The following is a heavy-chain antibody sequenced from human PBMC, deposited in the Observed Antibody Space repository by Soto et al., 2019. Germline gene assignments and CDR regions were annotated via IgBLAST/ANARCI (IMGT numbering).Heavy chain of an antibody. CDR3: AKDSSGWPLDY. V-gene: IGHV3-23*01. Sequence: GGSLRLSCAASGFTFSTYAMNRVRQAPGKGLEWVSGISGSGDSTYYADSVKGRFTISRDNAKNSLYLQMNSLRAEDTAVYYCAKDSSGWPLDYWGQGTLVTVSS. CDR2: ISGSGDST. D-gene: IGHD6-19*01. J-gene: IGHJ4*02. CDR1: GFTFSTYA.